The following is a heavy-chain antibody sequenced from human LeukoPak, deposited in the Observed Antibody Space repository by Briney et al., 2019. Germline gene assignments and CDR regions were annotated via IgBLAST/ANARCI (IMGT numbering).Heavy chain of an antibody. Sequence: GGSLRLSCAASGFTFSSYGMHWVRQAPGKGLEWVAFIRYDGSNKYYADSVKGRFTISRDNSKNTLYLQMNSLRSEDMAVYYCARDRGLQPSYYFDYWGQGTLVTVSS. CDR3: ARDRGLQPSYYFDY. D-gene: IGHD1-1*01. CDR2: IRYDGSNK. CDR1: GFTFSSYG. J-gene: IGHJ4*02. V-gene: IGHV3-30*02.